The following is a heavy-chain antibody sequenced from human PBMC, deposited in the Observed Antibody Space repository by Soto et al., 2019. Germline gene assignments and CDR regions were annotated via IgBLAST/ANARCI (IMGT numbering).Heavy chain of an antibody. Sequence: QVPLVESGGGVVQPGRSLRLSCAASGFTFSSYGMHWVRQAPGKGLEWVAVISYDGSNKYYADSVKGRFTISRDNSKNTLYLQMNSLRAEDTAVYYCAKETHDSSGYYPPEYFQHWGQGTLVTVSS. V-gene: IGHV3-30*18. CDR2: ISYDGSNK. CDR3: AKETHDSSGYYPPEYFQH. CDR1: GFTFSSYG. J-gene: IGHJ1*01. D-gene: IGHD3-22*01.